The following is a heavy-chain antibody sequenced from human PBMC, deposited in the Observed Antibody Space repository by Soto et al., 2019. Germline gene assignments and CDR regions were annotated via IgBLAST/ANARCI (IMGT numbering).Heavy chain of an antibody. Sequence: PGGSLRLSCAASGFTFSSYGMHWVRQAPGKGLEWVAVIWYDGSNKYYADSVKGRFTISRDNSKNTLYLQMNSLRAEDTAVYYCARDGGGLEMATIKVGYYYGMDVWGQGTTVTVSS. CDR1: GFTFSSYG. D-gene: IGHD5-12*01. CDR2: IWYDGSNK. J-gene: IGHJ6*02. CDR3: ARDGGGLEMATIKVGYYYGMDV. V-gene: IGHV3-33*01.